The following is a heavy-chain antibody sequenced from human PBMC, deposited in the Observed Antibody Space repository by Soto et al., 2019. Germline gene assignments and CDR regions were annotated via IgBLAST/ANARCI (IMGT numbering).Heavy chain of an antibody. CDR1: GYTLTELS. D-gene: IGHD6-6*01. CDR3: ATFLGYSSSSGYLENY. J-gene: IGHJ4*02. V-gene: IGHV1-24*01. Sequence: ASVKVSCKVSGYTLTELSMHWVRQAPGKGLEWMGGFDPEDGETIYAQKLQGRVTMTEDTSTDTAYMELSSLRSEDTALYYCATFLGYSSSSGYLENYWGRGTLVTVSS. CDR2: FDPEDGET.